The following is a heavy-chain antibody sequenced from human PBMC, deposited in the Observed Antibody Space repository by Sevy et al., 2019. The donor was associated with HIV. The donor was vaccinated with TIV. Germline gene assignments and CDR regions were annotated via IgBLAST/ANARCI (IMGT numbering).Heavy chain of an antibody. V-gene: IGHV5-51*01. CDR2: IYPDDSDI. CDR3: ARRVYDSTGYPQYIFDY. CDR1: GYRFTSYW. J-gene: IGHJ4*02. D-gene: IGHD3-22*01. Sequence: GESLKISCKASGYRFTSYWIGWVRQMPGKGLEWMGIIYPDDSDIRYSPSFQGQVTISADKSISTAYLQWSSLKASDTAMYFFARRVYDSTGYPQYIFDYWGQGTQVTVSS.